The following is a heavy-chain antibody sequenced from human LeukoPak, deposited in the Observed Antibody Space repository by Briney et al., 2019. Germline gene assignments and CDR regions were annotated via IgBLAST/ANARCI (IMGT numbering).Heavy chain of an antibody. CDR3: ARQNYYDSSGYFTYYYYYGMDV. CDR2: ISSSSSTI. V-gene: IGHV3-48*02. D-gene: IGHD3-22*01. J-gene: IGHJ6*02. CDR1: GFTFSSYS. Sequence: GGSLRLSCAASGFTFSSYSMNWVRQAPGKGLDWVSYISSSSSTIYYADSVKGRFTMSRDNAKNSLYLQMNSLRDEDTAVYYCARQNYYDSSGYFTYYYYYGMDVWGQGTTVTVSS.